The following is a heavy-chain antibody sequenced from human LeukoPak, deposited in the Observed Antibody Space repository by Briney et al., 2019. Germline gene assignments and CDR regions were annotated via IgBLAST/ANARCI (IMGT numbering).Heavy chain of an antibody. D-gene: IGHD5-18*01. CDR1: GFTFSSYA. V-gene: IGHV3-23*01. CDR3: AKEGDYSYGSEYYFDY. CDR2: ISGSGGST. Sequence: GGSLRLSCAASGFTFSSYAMSWVRQAPGKGLEWVSAISGSGGSTYYADSVKGRFTISSDNSKNTLYLQMNSLRAEDTAVYYCAKEGDYSYGSEYYFDYWGQGTLVTVSS. J-gene: IGHJ4*02.